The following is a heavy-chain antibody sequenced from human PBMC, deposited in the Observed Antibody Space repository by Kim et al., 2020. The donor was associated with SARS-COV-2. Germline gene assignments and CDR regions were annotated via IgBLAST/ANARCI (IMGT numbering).Heavy chain of an antibody. CDR2: NT. D-gene: IGHD3-16*01. Sequence: NTKYSQKFQRRVTITRDTSASTAYMELSSLRSEDTAVYYCARGRGQTFDYWGQGTLVTVSS. J-gene: IGHJ4*02. CDR3: ARGRGQTFDY. V-gene: IGHV1-3*01.